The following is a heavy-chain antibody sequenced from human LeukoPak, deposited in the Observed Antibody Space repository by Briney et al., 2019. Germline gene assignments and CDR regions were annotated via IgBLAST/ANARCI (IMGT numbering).Heavy chain of an antibody. D-gene: IGHD6-6*01. CDR3: AFSKYSRSDFDS. V-gene: IGHV2-5*02. CDR2: IYWDDDK. Sequence: SGPMLLKPTQTPTLTCTFSGFSLSTNDVGVGWIRQPPGVVLAWLALIYWDDDKRYSPSQKSRLTITKDTSKNQVVLTMANMDPADTATYYCAFSKYSRSDFDSWGQGTLVTVSS. CDR1: GFSLSTNDVG. J-gene: IGHJ4*02.